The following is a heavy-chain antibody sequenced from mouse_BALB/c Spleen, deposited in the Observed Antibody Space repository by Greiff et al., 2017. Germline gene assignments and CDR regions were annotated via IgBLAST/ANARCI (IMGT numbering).Heavy chain of an antibody. CDR2: IDPANGNT. CDR1: GFNIKDTY. V-gene: IGHV14-3*02. J-gene: IGHJ1*01. CDR3: ARDGNYWYFDV. D-gene: IGHD2-1*01. Sequence: VQLQQSGAELVKPGASVKLSCTASGFNIKDTYMHWVKQRPEQGLEWIGRIDPANGNTNYDPKFQGKATITADTSSNTAYLQLSSLTSEDTAVYYCARDGNYWYFDVWGAGTTVTVSS.